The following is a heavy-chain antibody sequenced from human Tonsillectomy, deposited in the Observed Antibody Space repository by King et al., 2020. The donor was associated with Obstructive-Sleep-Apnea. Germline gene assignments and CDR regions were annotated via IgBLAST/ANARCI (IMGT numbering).Heavy chain of an antibody. D-gene: IGHD2-2*01. CDR1: RFSFSDYG. CDR2: ISFDGSDK. CDR3: ATSGCSRTSCPDHSYYYGMDV. V-gene: IGHV3-30*03. J-gene: IGHJ6*02. Sequence: VQLVESGGGVVQPGRSLRLSCAASRFSFSDYGMHWVRQAPGKGLEWVAVISFDGSDKYYADSVTGRFNISRDNSKNTLYLQMSSLRPEDTAVDFCATSGCSRTSCPDHSYYYGMDVWGQGTTVTVSS.